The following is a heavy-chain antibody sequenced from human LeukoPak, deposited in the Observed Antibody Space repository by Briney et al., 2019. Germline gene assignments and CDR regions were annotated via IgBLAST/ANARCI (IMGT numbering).Heavy chain of an antibody. CDR2: IIPIFGTA. Sequence: VASVKVSCKASGGTFSSYAISWVRQAPGQGLEWMGGIIPIFGTANYAQKFQGRVTITADESTSTAYMELSSLRSEDTAVYYCATPGPVEWYDAFDIWGQGTMVTVSS. CDR3: ATPGPVEWYDAFDI. D-gene: IGHD3-3*01. J-gene: IGHJ3*02. CDR1: GGTFSSYA. V-gene: IGHV1-69*13.